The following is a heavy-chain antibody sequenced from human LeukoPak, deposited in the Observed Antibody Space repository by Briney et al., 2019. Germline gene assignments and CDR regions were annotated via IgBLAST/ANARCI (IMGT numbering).Heavy chain of an antibody. CDR1: GFTFSDYY. CDR2: ISSSGSTI. J-gene: IGHJ4*02. Sequence: GGSLRLSCAASGFTFSDYYMSWIRQAPGKGLEWVSYISSSGSTIYYADSVKGRFTISRDNAKNSLYLQMNSLRAEDTAVYYCAKRRGRSGYAPYYFDYWGQGTLVTVSS. CDR3: AKRRGRSGYAPYYFDY. D-gene: IGHD5-12*01. V-gene: IGHV3-11*01.